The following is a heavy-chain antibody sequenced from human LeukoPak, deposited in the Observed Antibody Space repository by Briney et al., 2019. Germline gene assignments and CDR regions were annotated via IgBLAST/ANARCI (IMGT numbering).Heavy chain of an antibody. D-gene: IGHD3-10*01. Sequence: GGSLRLSCAASGFTFSSYGMHWVRQAPGKGLEWVAFIRFDGSKTFYGDSVKGRFTVSRDNPKNTLYLQMNSLRAEDTAVYYCAKDLYGSGSYEIRLFDYWGQGTPVTISS. CDR1: GFTFSSYG. CDR2: IRFDGSKT. J-gene: IGHJ4*02. CDR3: AKDLYGSGSYEIRLFDY. V-gene: IGHV3-30*02.